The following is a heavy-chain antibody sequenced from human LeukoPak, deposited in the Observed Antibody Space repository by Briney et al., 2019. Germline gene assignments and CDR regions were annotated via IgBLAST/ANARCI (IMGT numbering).Heavy chain of an antibody. CDR3: ATDGRRSSWSKGVYYYYNGMDV. CDR1: GYTQTELS. V-gene: IGHV1-24*01. CDR2: FDPEDGET. J-gene: IGHJ6*02. Sequence: ASVKVSCKVSGYTQTELSIHWVRHAPGKGLEWMGGFDPEDGETIYAQKFQGRVTMTEDTSTDTAYMELSSLRSEDTAVYYCATDGRRSSWSKGVYYYYNGMDVWGQGTTVTVSS. D-gene: IGHD6-13*01.